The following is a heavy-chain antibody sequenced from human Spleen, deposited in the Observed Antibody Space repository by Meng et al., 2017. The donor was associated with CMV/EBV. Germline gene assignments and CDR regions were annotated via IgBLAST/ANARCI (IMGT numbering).Heavy chain of an antibody. CDR3: ARDFAQWTYGMDV. V-gene: IGHV3-30*03. D-gene: IGHD2-8*01. CDR1: GLTLSSYA. CDR2: ISYDGTNK. Sequence: GESLKIYCAASGLTLSSYAVHWVRQAPGKGLEWVAVISYDGTNKYYVDSVRGRFTISRDNTNNTVYLQMNSLKVEDTALYYCARDFAQWTYGMDVWGQGTTVTVSS. J-gene: IGHJ6*02.